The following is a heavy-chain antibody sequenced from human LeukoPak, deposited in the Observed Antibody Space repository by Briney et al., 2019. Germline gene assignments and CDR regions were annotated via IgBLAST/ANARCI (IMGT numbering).Heavy chain of an antibody. CDR2: TSYDGSKR. J-gene: IGHJ6*02. CDR3: ARDNTPDSSGSPTYYYYGMDV. V-gene: IGHV3-30*04. D-gene: IGHD6-19*01. Sequence: AGGSLRLSCAASGFTFSSYAVHWVRQAPGKGLEWVAVTSYDGSKRYHADSVKGRFTISRDNSKNTLYLQMNSLRVEDTAVYYCARDNTPDSSGSPTYYYYGMDVWGQGTTVTVSS. CDR1: GFTFSSYA.